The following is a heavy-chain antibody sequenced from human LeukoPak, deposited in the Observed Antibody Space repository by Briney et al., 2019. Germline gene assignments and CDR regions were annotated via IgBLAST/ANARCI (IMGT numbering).Heavy chain of an antibody. CDR3: ARSGNNDSSGYYFDY. Sequence: GGSLRLSCAASGFTFSSYGMHWVRQAPGKGLEWVAVISYDGSNKYYADSVKGRFTISRDNSKNTLYLQMNSLRAEDTAVYYCARSGNNDSSGYYFDYWGQGTLVTVSS. D-gene: IGHD3-22*01. J-gene: IGHJ4*02. V-gene: IGHV3-30*03. CDR2: ISYDGSNK. CDR1: GFTFSSYG.